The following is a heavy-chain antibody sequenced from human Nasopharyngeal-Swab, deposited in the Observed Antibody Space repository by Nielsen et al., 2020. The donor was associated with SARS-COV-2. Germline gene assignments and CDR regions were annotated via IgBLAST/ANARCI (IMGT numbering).Heavy chain of an antibody. D-gene: IGHD3-22*01. CDR1: GGSISSYY. CDR3: ARTAPTYYYDSSGYWFDY. V-gene: IGHV4-59*01. Sequence: SETLSLTCTVSGGSISSYYWSWIRQPPGKGLEWIGYIYYSGSTNYNPSLKSRVTISVDTSKNQFSLKLSSVTAAGTAVYYCARTAPTYYYDSSGYWFDYWGQGTLVTVSS. J-gene: IGHJ4*02. CDR2: IYYSGST.